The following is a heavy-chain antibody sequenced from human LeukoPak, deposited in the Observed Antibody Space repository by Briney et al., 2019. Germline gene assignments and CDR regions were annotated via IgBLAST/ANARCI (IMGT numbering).Heavy chain of an antibody. Sequence: SETLSLTCTVSGGSISIDYWSWIRQPPGKGLEWIGYIYYSGSTNYNPSLKSRVTISGDTSKNQFSLKLSSVTAADTAVYYCARGDGFNEGYFDYWGQGTLVTVSS. CDR1: GGSISIDY. J-gene: IGHJ4*02. CDR2: IYYSGST. D-gene: IGHD5-24*01. V-gene: IGHV4-59*01. CDR3: ARGDGFNEGYFDY.